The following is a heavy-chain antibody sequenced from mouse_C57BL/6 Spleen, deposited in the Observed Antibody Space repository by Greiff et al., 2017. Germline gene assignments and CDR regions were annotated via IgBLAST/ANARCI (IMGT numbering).Heavy chain of an antibody. CDR3: RITTVVATNFDV. V-gene: IGHV1-15*01. CDR2: IDPETGGT. Sequence: QVQLKQSGAELVRPGASVTLSCKASGYTFTDYEMHWVKQTPVHGLEWIGAIDPETGGTAYNQKFKGKAILTADKSSSTAYMELRSLTSEDSAVYYCRITTVVATNFDVWGTGTTVTVSS. CDR1: GYTFTDYE. J-gene: IGHJ1*03. D-gene: IGHD1-1*01.